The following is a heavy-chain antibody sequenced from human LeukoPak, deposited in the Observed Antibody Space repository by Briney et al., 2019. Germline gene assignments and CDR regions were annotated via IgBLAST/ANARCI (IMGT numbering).Heavy chain of an antibody. CDR2: ISYEGSNK. CDR1: GFTFSSYG. V-gene: IGHV3-30*03. J-gene: IGHJ4*02. D-gene: IGHD5-12*01. CDR3: ARRGDSGYVDY. Sequence: GGSLRLSCAASGFTFSSYGMPGVRQSPGKGLEWVAVISYEGSNKYYADSVKGRLPSSRDNSKNTLYLQMNSLRAEDTVVYDCARRGDSGYVDYWGQGTLVTVSS.